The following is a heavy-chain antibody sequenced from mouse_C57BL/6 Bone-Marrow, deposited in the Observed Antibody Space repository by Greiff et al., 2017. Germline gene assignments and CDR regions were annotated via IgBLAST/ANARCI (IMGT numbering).Heavy chain of an antibody. CDR2: INPSSGYT. CDR3: ARGVGDYFDY. J-gene: IGHJ2*01. CDR1: GYTFTSYT. D-gene: IGHD1-1*02. V-gene: IGHV1-4*01. Sequence: QVQLKQSGAELARPGASVKMSCKASGYTFTSYTMHWVKQRPGQGLEWIGYINPSSGYTKYNQKFKDKATLTADKSSSTAYMQLSSLTSEDSAVYYCARGVGDYFDYWGQGTTLTVSS.